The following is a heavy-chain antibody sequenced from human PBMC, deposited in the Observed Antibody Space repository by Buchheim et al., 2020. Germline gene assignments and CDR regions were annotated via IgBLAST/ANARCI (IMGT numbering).Heavy chain of an antibody. CDR1: GFTFSSYS. D-gene: IGHD5-18*01. CDR2: ISSSSTI. Sequence: EVQLVESGGGLVQPGGSLRLSCAASGFTFSSYSMNWVRQAPGKGLEWVSYISSSSTIYYADSVKGRFTISRDNAKNSLYLQINSLRAEATAVYDCAMGYSYASGYWGQGTL. V-gene: IGHV3-48*01. J-gene: IGHJ4*02. CDR3: AMGYSYASGY.